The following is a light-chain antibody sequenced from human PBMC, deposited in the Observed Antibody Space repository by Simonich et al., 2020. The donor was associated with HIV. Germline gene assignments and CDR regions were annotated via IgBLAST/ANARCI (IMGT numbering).Light chain of an antibody. CDR2: WAS. CDR1: QSVLYISNNKNH. Sequence: DIVMTQSPDSLAVSLGERATINCKSSQSVLYISNNKNHLAWYQQKPGQPPKLLIYWASTRESGVPDRFSGSGSGTDFTLTISSLQAEDVAVYYCQQYYSTPTFGQGTKVEIK. CDR3: QQYYSTPT. J-gene: IGKJ1*01. V-gene: IGKV4-1*01.